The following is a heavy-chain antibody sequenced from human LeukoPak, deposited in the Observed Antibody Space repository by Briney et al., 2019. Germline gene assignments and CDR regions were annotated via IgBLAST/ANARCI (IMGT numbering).Heavy chain of an antibody. CDR1: GFTVSSNY. Sequence: GGSLRLSCAASGFTVSSNYMSWVRQAPGKGLEWVSIIYSGGSTFYADSVKGRFTISRDNSKNTLYLQMNSLRAEDTAVYYCARDSLPSGYFDYWGQGTLVTVSS. V-gene: IGHV3-53*01. J-gene: IGHJ4*02. CDR3: ARDSLPSGYFDY. D-gene: IGHD1-26*01. CDR2: IYSGGST.